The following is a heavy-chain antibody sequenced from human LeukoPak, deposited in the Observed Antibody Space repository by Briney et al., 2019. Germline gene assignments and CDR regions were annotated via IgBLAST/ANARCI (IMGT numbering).Heavy chain of an antibody. Sequence: GGSLRLSCVASGFSLSGYWMYWVRQAPGKGLMYISRNNGDGSTTNYADVVKGRFTMSRDNVKNTLYLQMNSLRVEDTAVYYCARDPRNVGLAPWGQGTLITVSS. CDR1: GFSLSGYW. CDR2: NNGDGSTT. J-gene: IGHJ5*02. D-gene: IGHD2-15*01. V-gene: IGHV3-74*01. CDR3: ARDPRNVGLAP.